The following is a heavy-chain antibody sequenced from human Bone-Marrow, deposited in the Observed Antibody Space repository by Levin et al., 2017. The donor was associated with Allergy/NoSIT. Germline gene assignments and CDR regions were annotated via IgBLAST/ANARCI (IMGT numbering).Heavy chain of an antibody. Sequence: PGGSLRLSCTASGFIFGDYAMSWFRQAPGKGLEWVGFIRSKGYGGTTEYAASVKGRFTISRDDSKSIAYLQMNSLKTEDAGVYYCSREERITMVRGVVVARGEAFDIWGPGTTVTVSS. CDR1: GFIFGDYA. CDR3: SREERITMVRGVVVARGEAFDI. CDR2: IRSKGYGGTT. D-gene: IGHD3-10*01. J-gene: IGHJ3*02. V-gene: IGHV3-49*03.